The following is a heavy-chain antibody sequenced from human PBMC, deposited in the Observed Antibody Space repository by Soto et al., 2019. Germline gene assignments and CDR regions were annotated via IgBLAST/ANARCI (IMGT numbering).Heavy chain of an antibody. J-gene: IGHJ5*02. CDR3: ARVKGSGYHNWFDP. CDR1: GGSISSGGYY. D-gene: IGHD3-22*01. Sequence: SETLSLTCTVSGGSISSGGYYWSRIRQHPGKGLEWIGYIYYSGSTYYNPSLKSRVTISVDTSKNQFSLKLSSVTAADTAVYYCARVKGSGYHNWFDPWGQGTLVTVSS. CDR2: IYYSGST. V-gene: IGHV4-31*03.